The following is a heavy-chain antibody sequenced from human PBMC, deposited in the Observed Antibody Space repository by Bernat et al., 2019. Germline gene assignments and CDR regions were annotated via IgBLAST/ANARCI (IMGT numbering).Heavy chain of an antibody. V-gene: IGHV4-59*01. CDR1: GGSTSSYY. Sequence: QVHLQESGPGLVKPSETLSLTCTVSGGSTSSYYWSWIRQPPGKGLEWIGYIYYSGSTYYNPSLKSRVSIFLDTSKNRLTLIHTTVSSAETAFYYGWRGRGGEATFDQWGQGTLVTVSS. J-gene: IGHJ4*02. CDR2: IYYSGST. D-gene: IGHD2-15*01. CDR3: WRGRGGEATFDQ.